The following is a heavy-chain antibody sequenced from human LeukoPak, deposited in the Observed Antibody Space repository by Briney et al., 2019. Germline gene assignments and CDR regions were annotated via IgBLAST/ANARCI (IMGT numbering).Heavy chain of an antibody. D-gene: IGHD1-26*01. Sequence: GASVKVSCKASGYTFTSYAMHWVRQAPGQRLEWMGWINAGNGSTKYSQKFQGRVTITRDTSASTAYMELSSLRSEDTAVYYCASAGSYRSAFDYWGQGTLVTVPS. CDR3: ASAGSYRSAFDY. CDR2: INAGNGST. J-gene: IGHJ4*02. CDR1: GYTFTSYA. V-gene: IGHV1-3*01.